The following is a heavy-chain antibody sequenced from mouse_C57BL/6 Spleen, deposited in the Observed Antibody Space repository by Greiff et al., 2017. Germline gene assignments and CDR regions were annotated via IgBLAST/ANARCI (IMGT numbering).Heavy chain of an antibody. Sequence: QVQLQQSGAELAKPGASVKLSCKASGYTFTSYWMHWVKQRPGQGLEWIGYINPSSGYPKYNQKFKDKATLTAEKSSSTAYMQLSSLKYEDSAVYYCARGYYDYDDGVGYAMDYWGQGTSVTVSS. CDR3: ARGYYDYDDGVGYAMDY. V-gene: IGHV1-7*01. CDR1: GYTFTSYW. CDR2: INPSSGYP. D-gene: IGHD2-4*01. J-gene: IGHJ4*01.